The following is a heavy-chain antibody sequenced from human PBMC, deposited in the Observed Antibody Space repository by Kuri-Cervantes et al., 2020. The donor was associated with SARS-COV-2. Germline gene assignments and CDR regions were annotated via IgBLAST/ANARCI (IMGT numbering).Heavy chain of an antibody. V-gene: IGHV3-30-3*01. CDR2: ISYDGSNK. CDR1: GFTFRSYA. J-gene: IGHJ2*01. D-gene: IGHD2-2*01. Sequence: GESLKISCAASGFTFRSYAMYWVRQAPGKGLEWVAVISYDGSNKYYADSVKGRFTISRDNSKNTLFLQMNSLRPEDTAVYYCARAPYCSSTICHPKVRYWYFDLWGRGTLVTVSS. CDR3: ARAPYCSSTICHPKVRYWYFDL.